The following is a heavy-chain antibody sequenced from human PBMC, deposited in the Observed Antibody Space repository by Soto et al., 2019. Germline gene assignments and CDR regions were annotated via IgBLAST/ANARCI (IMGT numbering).Heavy chain of an antibody. J-gene: IGHJ4*02. CDR3: AKRGGAGDYFDY. CDR1: GFTFSSYA. D-gene: IGHD3-10*01. V-gene: IGHV3-23*01. Sequence: EVQLLESGGGLVQPGGSLRLSCAASGFTFSSYAMSWVRQAPGKGLEWVSAISGSGGSTYYADSVKGRFTISRDNSKNRLYLQMNSLRAEDTAVYYWAKRGGAGDYFDYWGQGTLVTVSS. CDR2: ISGSGGST.